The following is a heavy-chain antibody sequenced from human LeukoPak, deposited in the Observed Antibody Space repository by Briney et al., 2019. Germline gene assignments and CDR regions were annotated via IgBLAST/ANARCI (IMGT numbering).Heavy chain of an antibody. CDR3: AKITNDFWSGYSYYFDY. D-gene: IGHD3-3*01. J-gene: IGHJ4*02. V-gene: IGHV3-30*02. Sequence: GGSLRLSCAASGFTFSSYGMHWVRQAPGKGLEWVAFIRYDGSNKYYADSVKGRFTISRDNSKNTLYLQMNSLRAEDTAVYYCAKITNDFWSGYSYYFDYWGQGTLVTVSS. CDR2: IRYDGSNK. CDR1: GFTFSSYG.